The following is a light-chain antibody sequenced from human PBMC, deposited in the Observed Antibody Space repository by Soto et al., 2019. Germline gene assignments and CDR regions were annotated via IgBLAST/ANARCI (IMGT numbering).Light chain of an antibody. CDR1: RSDVGSNNL. Sequence: QSVLTQPASVSGSPGQSITIYCTATRSDVGSNNLVSWYQQHRGKAPKFRIYEGSERPSGVSNRFSGSQSGNTASLTVSGLQPESEADYYCCSYAGSSTFVVFGGGTQVTVL. CDR3: CSYAGSSTFVV. V-gene: IGLV2-23*01. CDR2: EGS. J-gene: IGLJ2*01.